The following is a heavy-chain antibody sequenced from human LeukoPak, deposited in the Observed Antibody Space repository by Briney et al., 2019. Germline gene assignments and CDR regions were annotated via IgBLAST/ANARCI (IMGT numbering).Heavy chain of an antibody. CDR2: IYADGNT. CDR3: ARDSYGDANFDS. CDR1: GFIVNTNN. J-gene: IGHJ4*02. Sequence: PGGSLRLPCASSGFIVNTNNMTWVRQAPGRGLEWVSFIYADGNTYYADSVKGRFTISRDISKNAVYLQMNSLRAEDTAVYYCARDSYGDANFDSWGQGTLVTVS. D-gene: IGHD4-17*01. V-gene: IGHV3-53*01.